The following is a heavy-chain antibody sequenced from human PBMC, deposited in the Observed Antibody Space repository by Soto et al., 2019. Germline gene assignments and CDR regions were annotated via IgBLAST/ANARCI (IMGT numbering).Heavy chain of an antibody. CDR2: IWYDGSNK. Sequence: QVQLVESGGGVVQPGRSLRLSCAASGFTFSSYGMHWVRQAPGKGLEWVAVIWYDGSNKYYADSVKGRFTISRDNSKNTLYLQMNSLRAEDTAVYYCARRTEQDGSGSYRHNWFDPWGQGTLVTVSS. CDR1: GFTFSSYG. D-gene: IGHD3-10*01. CDR3: ARRTEQDGSGSYRHNWFDP. J-gene: IGHJ5*02. V-gene: IGHV3-33*01.